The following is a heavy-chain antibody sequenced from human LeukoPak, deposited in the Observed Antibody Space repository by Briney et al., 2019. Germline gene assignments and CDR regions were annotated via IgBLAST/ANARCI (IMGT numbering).Heavy chain of an antibody. Sequence: GGTLRLSCAASGFTFSSYGMHWVRQAPGKGLEWVAVISYDGSNKYYADSVKGRFTISRDNSKNTLYLQMKSLRAEDTAVYYCAKGGGYEAQYYYYYLDVWGKGTTVTISS. CDR3: AKGGGYEAQYYYYYLDV. CDR1: GFTFSSYG. J-gene: IGHJ6*03. CDR2: ISYDGSNK. D-gene: IGHD5-12*01. V-gene: IGHV3-30*18.